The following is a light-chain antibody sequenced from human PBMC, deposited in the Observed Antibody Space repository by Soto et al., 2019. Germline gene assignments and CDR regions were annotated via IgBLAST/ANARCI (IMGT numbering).Light chain of an antibody. CDR1: SSDVGGYNY. CDR2: DVS. CDR3: SSYTRSSTPL. V-gene: IGLV2-14*01. Sequence: QAVVTQPASVSGSPGQSITISCTGTSSDVGGYNYVSWYQQHPGKAPKLMIYDVSNRPSGVSNRFSGSKSGNTASLTISGIKAEDEADYYCSSYTRSSTPLFGGGTKLTVL. J-gene: IGLJ2*01.